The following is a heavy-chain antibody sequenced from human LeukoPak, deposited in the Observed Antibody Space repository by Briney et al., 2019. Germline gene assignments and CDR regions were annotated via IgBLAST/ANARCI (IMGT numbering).Heavy chain of an antibody. Sequence: PSETLSLTCTVPGGSISGYYWSWIRQPPGKGLEWIGYIKYSGNTNYNPSLKSRVTISVDTSRNQFSLKLTSVTAADTAVYYCARVPPAGGDCYFDYWGQGTLVTVSS. J-gene: IGHJ4*02. CDR2: IKYSGNT. CDR3: ARVPPAGGDCYFDY. V-gene: IGHV4-59*01. CDR1: GGSISGYY. D-gene: IGHD2-21*02.